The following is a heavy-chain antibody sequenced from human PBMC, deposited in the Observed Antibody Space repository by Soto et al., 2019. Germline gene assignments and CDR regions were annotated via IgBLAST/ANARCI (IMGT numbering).Heavy chain of an antibody. Sequence: QVQLVQSGAEVKKPGSSVKVSCKASGGTFSSYAISWVRQSPGQGLEWMGGIIPIFGTANYAQKFQGRVTITADESTSTAYMELSSLSSEDTAVYYCARELSRGSGWYLPGWFDPWGQGTLVTVSS. CDR3: ARELSRGSGWYLPGWFDP. J-gene: IGHJ5*02. V-gene: IGHV1-69*12. CDR2: IIPIFGTA. D-gene: IGHD6-19*01. CDR1: GGTFSSYA.